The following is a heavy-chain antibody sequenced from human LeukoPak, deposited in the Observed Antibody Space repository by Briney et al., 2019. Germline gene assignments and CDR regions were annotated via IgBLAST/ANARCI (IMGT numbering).Heavy chain of an antibody. V-gene: IGHV4-38-2*02. CDR2: IYHSGRI. Sequence: SETLSLTCTVSGYSISSGYELGWLRQPPGTGLEWIWRIYHSGRIYYNPSLKSRVHLSVHTSKNELSLKLSSVTAADTAGYYCAIAIEVGAMTPFDYWGQGNLVTVSS. J-gene: IGHJ4*02. D-gene: IGHD1-26*01. CDR1: GYSISSGYE. CDR3: AIAIEVGAMTPFDY.